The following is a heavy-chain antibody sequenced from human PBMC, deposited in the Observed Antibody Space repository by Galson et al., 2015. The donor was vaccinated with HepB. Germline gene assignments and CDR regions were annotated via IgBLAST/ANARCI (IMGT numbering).Heavy chain of an antibody. CDR2: IYYSGST. V-gene: IGHV4-59*08. CDR3: ARLGGYYDSSGWPYFDY. D-gene: IGHD3-22*01. Sequence: ETLSLTCTVSGGSISSYYWSWIRQPPGKGLEWIGYIYYSGSTNYNPSLKSRVTISVDTSKNQFSLKLSSVTAADTAVYYCARLGGYYDSSGWPYFDYWGQGTLVTVSS. CDR1: GGSISSYY. J-gene: IGHJ4*02.